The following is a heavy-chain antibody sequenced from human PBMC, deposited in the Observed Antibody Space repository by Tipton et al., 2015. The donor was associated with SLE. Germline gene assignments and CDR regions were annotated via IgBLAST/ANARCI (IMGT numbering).Heavy chain of an antibody. Sequence: SLRLSCTASRFTFSDYGMHWVRQAPGKGLEWVAVISYDGSYKDYGDSVKGRFTVARDNAKNTLYLQMNSLRPEDTAVYYCAKAGPPQVPFYYYAMDVWGQGTTVSVS. J-gene: IGHJ6*02. CDR3: AKAGPPQVPFYYYAMDV. CDR1: RFTFSDYG. V-gene: IGHV3-30*18. D-gene: IGHD2-2*01. CDR2: ISYDGSYK.